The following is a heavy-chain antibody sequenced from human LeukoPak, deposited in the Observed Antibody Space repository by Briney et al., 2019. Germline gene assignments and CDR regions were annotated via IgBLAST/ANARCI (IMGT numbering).Heavy chain of an antibody. Sequence: GGSLRLSCAASGFTVSSNYMSWVRQAPGKGLEWVANIKPDGSDKYYVDSVKGRFTISRDNAKNSLYLQMNSLRAEDTAVYYCARANNSSWNFWGQGTLVTVAS. CDR3: ARANNSSWNF. D-gene: IGHD6-13*01. CDR2: IKPDGSDK. V-gene: IGHV3-7*01. J-gene: IGHJ4*02. CDR1: GFTVSSNY.